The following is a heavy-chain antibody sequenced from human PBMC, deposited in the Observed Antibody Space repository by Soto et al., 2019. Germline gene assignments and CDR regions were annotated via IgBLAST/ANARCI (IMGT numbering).Heavy chain of an antibody. D-gene: IGHD6-19*01. Sequence: QITLRESGPTLVKPTQTLTLTCSFSGFSLNSPAVGVNWIRQPPGKAPEWLALIYWDDDNHYSPSLKNRLTITTDTSKNQVVLTMTNMDPVDTATYYCAHGRGWLHDYWGKGTLVTVSS. V-gene: IGHV2-5*02. CDR3: AHGRGWLHDY. CDR1: GFSLNSPAVG. J-gene: IGHJ4*02. CDR2: IYWDDDN.